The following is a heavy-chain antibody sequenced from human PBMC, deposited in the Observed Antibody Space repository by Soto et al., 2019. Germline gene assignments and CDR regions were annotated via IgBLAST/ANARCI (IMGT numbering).Heavy chain of an antibody. Sequence: ASVKACCKASGYTFSNFAMHWVRQAPGQRPEWMGWINPGNGNTKYSQTFQGRVTITRDTSASTAYMELSSLRSEDTAVYYCARAVARGVKTIYYYYGMDVWGPGTTVTVSS. CDR3: ARAVARGVKTIYYYYGMDV. J-gene: IGHJ6*02. CDR2: INPGNGNT. V-gene: IGHV1-3*01. D-gene: IGHD3-10*01. CDR1: GYTFSNFA.